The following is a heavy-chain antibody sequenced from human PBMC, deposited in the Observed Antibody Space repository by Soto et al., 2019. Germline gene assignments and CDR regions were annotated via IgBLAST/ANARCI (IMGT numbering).Heavy chain of an antibody. CDR1: GFTFSSYA. V-gene: IGHV3-23*01. D-gene: IGHD2-2*01. Sequence: GGSLRLSCAASGFTFSSYAMSWVRQAPGKGLEWVSAISGSGGSTYYADSVKGRFTISRDNSKNTLYLQMNSLRAEDTAVYYCAKDDPDVPAVYGPQAYYWGQGTLVTVSS. J-gene: IGHJ4*02. CDR2: ISGSGGST. CDR3: AKDDPDVPAVYGPQAYY.